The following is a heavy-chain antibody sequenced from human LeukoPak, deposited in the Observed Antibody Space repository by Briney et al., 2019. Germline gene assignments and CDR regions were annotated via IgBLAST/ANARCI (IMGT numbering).Heavy chain of an antibody. V-gene: IGHV3-74*01. CDR2: ISPDGSDT. CDR3: VRGAYSGSLDC. Sequence: PGGSLRLSCAASGFTLSSYWMHWVRQGPGKGPVWVSRISPDGSDTSYADSVKGRFTISRDNAKNTLYLQMNSLRVEDTAVYYCVRGAYSGSLDCWGQGTLVTVSS. CDR1: GFTLSSYW. J-gene: IGHJ4*02. D-gene: IGHD1-26*01.